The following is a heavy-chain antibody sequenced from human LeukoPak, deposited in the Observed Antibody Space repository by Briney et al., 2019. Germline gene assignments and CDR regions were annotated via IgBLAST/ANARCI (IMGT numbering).Heavy chain of an antibody. CDR1: GGTFSSYA. J-gene: IGHJ4*02. Sequence: ASVKVSCKASGGTFSSYAISWVRQAPGQGLEWMGGIIPIFGTANYAQKFQGRVTITTDESTSTAYMELSSLRSEDTAVYYCARGRYYDSSGYYYDFDYWGQGTLVTVSS. D-gene: IGHD3-22*01. CDR3: ARGRYYDSSGYYYDFDY. V-gene: IGHV1-69*05. CDR2: IIPIFGTA.